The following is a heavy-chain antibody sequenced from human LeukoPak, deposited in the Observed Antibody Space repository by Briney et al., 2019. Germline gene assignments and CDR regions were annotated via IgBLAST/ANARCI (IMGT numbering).Heavy chain of an antibody. Sequence: SETLSLTCTVSGGSIGTYYWSWIRQPPGKGLEWIGYVYYSGSTNYNPSLKSRVTISVDTSKNQFSLKLSSVTAADTAVYYCARIDSLRYYFDYWGQGTLVTVSS. D-gene: IGHD3-22*01. CDR3: ARIDSLRYYFDY. V-gene: IGHV4-59*08. CDR1: GGSIGTYY. J-gene: IGHJ4*02. CDR2: VYYSGST.